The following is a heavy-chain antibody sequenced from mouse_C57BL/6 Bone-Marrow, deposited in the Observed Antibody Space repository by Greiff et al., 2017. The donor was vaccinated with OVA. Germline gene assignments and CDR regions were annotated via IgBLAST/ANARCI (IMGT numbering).Heavy chain of an antibody. J-gene: IGHJ2*01. V-gene: IGHV1-5*01. CDR2: IYTGNSDT. CDR1: GYTFTSYW. CDR3: TREWLPYLDY. Sequence: VQLQQSGTVLARPGASVKMSCKTSGYTFTSYWMHWVKQRPGQGLEWIGAIYTGNSDTSYNHKFKGKAKLTAVTSASTAYIELSSLTYEDSAVYYCTREWLPYLDYWGQGTTLTVSS. D-gene: IGHD2-2*01.